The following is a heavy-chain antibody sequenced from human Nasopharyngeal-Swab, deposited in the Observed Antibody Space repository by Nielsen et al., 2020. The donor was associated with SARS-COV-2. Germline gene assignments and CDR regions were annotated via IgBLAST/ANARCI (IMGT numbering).Heavy chain of an antibody. V-gene: IGHV1-46*01. CDR1: GYTFTSYY. CDR2: INPSGGST. D-gene: IGHD3-9*01. J-gene: IGHJ6*03. Sequence: ASVKVSRKASGYTFTSYYMHWVRQAPGQGLEWMGIINPSGGSTSYAQKFQGRVTMTRDTSTSTVYMELSSLRSEDTAVYYCARGDDILTAYYYYYYMDVWGKGTTVTVSS. CDR3: ARGDDILTAYYYYYYMDV.